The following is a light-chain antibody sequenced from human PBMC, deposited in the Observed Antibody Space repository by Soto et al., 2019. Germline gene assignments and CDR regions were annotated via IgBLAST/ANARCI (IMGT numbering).Light chain of an antibody. Sequence: QSALTQPPSVSGAPGQRVTISCTGCSSNIGAGYDVHWYQQLPGTAPKLLIYGNSNRPSGVPDRFSGSKSGTSASLAITGLQAEDEADYYCQSYDSSLSGSGVFGTGTKVTVL. CDR2: GNS. J-gene: IGLJ1*01. CDR1: SSNIGAGYD. CDR3: QSYDSSLSGSGV. V-gene: IGLV1-40*01.